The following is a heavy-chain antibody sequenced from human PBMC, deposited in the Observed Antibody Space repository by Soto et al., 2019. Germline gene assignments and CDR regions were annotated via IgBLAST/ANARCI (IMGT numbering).Heavy chain of an antibody. CDR1: GFIFSSYE. CDR2: FSAGGTSI. CDR3: ARGARDYYGMDV. V-gene: IGHV3-48*03. J-gene: IGHJ6*02. Sequence: EVQLVESGGGSVQPGGSLRLSCAASGFIFSSYEINWVRQAPGKGLEWVSYFSAGGTSIFYADSVKGRFTVSRDNAKHSLYLQLSSLRAEDTAVYYCARGARDYYGMDVWGQGTTVTVSS.